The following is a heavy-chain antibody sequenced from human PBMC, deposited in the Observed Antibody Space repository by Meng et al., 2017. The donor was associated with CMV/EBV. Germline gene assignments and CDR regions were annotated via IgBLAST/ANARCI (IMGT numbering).Heavy chain of an antibody. Sequence: CAAPGFTFSSYAMHWVRQAPGKGLEWVAVISYDGSNKYYADSVKGRFTISRDNSENTLYLQMDSLRAENTAVYYCARASRAAALTKYNWFDPWDQGTLVTVSS. CDR3: ARASRAAALTKYNWFDP. V-gene: IGHV3-30-3*01. CDR1: GFTFSSYA. CDR2: ISYDGSNK. D-gene: IGHD6-13*01. J-gene: IGHJ5*02.